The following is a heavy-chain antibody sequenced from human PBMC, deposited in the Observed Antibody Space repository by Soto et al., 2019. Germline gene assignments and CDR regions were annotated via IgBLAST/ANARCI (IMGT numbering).Heavy chain of an antibody. J-gene: IGHJ4*02. Sequence: QITLKESGPTLVKPTQTLTLTCTFSGFSLSTSGVGVGWIRQPPGKALEWLALIYWDDDKRYSPSLKSRLTLTKHTSKNQVVLTMTNMDPVDTATYYCAHRSGGVVPAARIFDYWGQGTLVTVSS. CDR3: AHRSGGVVPAARIFDY. V-gene: IGHV2-5*02. CDR1: GFSLSTSGVG. D-gene: IGHD2-2*01. CDR2: IYWDDDK.